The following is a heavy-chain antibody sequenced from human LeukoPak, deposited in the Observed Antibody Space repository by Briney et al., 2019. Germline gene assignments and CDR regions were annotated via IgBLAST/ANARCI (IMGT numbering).Heavy chain of an antibody. Sequence: GGSLRLSCAASGFSFNDYAMSWVRQAPGKGLEWVSAISESAASTYYADSVKGRFTISRDNSRNTLYLQMNSLRAEDTAVYYCARDPPVAVAGTRYYFDYWGQGILVTVSS. CDR3: ARDPPVAVAGTRYYFDY. D-gene: IGHD6-19*01. J-gene: IGHJ4*02. V-gene: IGHV3-23*01. CDR2: ISESAAST. CDR1: GFSFNDYA.